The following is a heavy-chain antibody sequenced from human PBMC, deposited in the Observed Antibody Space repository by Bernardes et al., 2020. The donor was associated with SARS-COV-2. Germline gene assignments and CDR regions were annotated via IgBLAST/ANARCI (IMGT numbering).Heavy chain of an antibody. V-gene: IGHV3-23*01. CDR3: AKGDDDNWRGWFDC. Sequence: GGSLRLSCAASGFSFRSYGMSWVRQAPGKGLEWVSATVSSGGSTYYADSVKGRFTISRDNSKSTLYLQMNSLRADDSAVYYCAKGDDDNWRGWFDCWGQGTLVTVSS. J-gene: IGHJ4*02. CDR1: GFSFRSYG. CDR2: TVSSGGST. D-gene: IGHD1-1*01.